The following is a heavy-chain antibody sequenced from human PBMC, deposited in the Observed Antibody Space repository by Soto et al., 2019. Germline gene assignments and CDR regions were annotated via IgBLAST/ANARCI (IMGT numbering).Heavy chain of an antibody. J-gene: IGHJ4*02. CDR2: ISYDGSNK. V-gene: IGHV3-30*03. Sequence: LRLSCAASGFTFSSYGMHWVRQAPGKGLEWVAVISYDGSNKYYADSVKGRFTISRDNSKNTLYLQMNGLRAEDTAVYYCALIATSPSDYWGQGTLVTVSS. CDR1: GFTFSSYG. CDR3: ALIATSPSDY. D-gene: IGHD2-8*01.